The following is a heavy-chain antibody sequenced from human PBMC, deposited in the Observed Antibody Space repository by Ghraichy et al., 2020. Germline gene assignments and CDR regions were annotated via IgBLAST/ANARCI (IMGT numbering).Heavy chain of an antibody. D-gene: IGHD6-19*01. CDR2: ISGSGGST. CDR3: AKVPSHNIAVAAEFDY. J-gene: IGHJ4*02. V-gene: IGHV3-23*01. CDR1: GFTFSSYA. Sequence: GGSLRLSCAASGFTFSSYAMSWVRQAPGKGLEWVSAISGSGGSTYYADSVKGRFTISRDNSKNTLYLQMNSLRAEDTAVYYCAKVPSHNIAVAAEFDYWGQGTLVTVSS.